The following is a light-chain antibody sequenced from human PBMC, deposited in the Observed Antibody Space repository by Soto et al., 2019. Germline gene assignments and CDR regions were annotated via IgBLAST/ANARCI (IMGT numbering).Light chain of an antibody. V-gene: IGKV1-39*01. CDR3: QQYKSYPLT. CDR2: AAS. J-gene: IGKJ1*01. Sequence: DIQMTQSPSSLSASVGDEVTITCRASQTIMTYLNWYQLKPGKPPRLLIYAASSLQSGVPSRFSGSGSGTEFTLTISGLQPDDFATYYCQQYKSYPLTFGQGTKVDIK. CDR1: QTIMTY.